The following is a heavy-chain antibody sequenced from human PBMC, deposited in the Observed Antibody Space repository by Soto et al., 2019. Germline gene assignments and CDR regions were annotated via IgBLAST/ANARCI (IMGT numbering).Heavy chain of an antibody. CDR2: IRSRSDSYAT. CDR1: GFDFSGSA. CDR3: SSMRVGSTSRDRDYDY. V-gene: IGHV3-73*02. D-gene: IGHD1-26*01. J-gene: IGHJ4*02. Sequence: EVQLVESGGGSVRPGGSLRLSCAASGFDFSGSAMYWVRQASGKGLEWVGRIRSRSDSYATSYGASLRGRFSISRDDSRNMVFLEMNSLETEDTAVYYCSSMRVGSTSRDRDYDYWGQGTLVTVSS.